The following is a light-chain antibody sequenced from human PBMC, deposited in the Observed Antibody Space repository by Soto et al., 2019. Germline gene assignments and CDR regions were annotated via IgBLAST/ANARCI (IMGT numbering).Light chain of an antibody. CDR2: DAS. Sequence: AIQLTQSPSSLSASVGDRVIITCRASQGISSALAWYQQKPGKAPKLLIYDASTLESGVPSRFSGSGSGTDFTLTISSLQPEDFATYYCQQFKGFLTFGGGTKVEIK. J-gene: IGKJ4*01. CDR3: QQFKGFLT. CDR1: QGISSA. V-gene: IGKV1-13*02.